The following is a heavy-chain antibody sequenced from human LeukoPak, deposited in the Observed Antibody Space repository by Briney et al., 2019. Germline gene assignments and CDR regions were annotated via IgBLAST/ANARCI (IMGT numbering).Heavy chain of an antibody. Sequence: ASVKVSCKASGYTFTSYYMHWVRQAPGQGLEWMGIINPSGGSTSYAQKFQGRVTMTRDTSTSTVYMELSSLRSEDTAVYYCARDSGKDYYGSGSRFDYWGQGTLSPSPQ. V-gene: IGHV1-46*01. D-gene: IGHD3-10*01. J-gene: IGHJ4*02. CDR1: GYTFTSYY. CDR3: ARDSGKDYYGSGSRFDY. CDR2: INPSGGST.